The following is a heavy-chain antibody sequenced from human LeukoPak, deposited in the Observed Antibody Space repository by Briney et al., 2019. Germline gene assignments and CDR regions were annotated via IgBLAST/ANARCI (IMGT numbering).Heavy chain of an antibody. CDR2: IYYSGST. J-gene: IGHJ3*02. CDR1: GGSVSSGTYY. Sequence: PSETLSLTCTVSGGSVSSGTYYWSWIRQPPGEGLEWIGYIYYSGSTNYNPSLKSRVTVSVDTSKNQCSLKLNSVTTADTAVYYCTRSTNLEAFDIWGQGTMVTVSS. V-gene: IGHV4-61*01. CDR3: TRSTNLEAFDI. D-gene: IGHD2-8*01.